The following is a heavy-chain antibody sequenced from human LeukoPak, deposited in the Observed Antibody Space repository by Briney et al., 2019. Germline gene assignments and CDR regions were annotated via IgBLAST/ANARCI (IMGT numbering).Heavy chain of an antibody. D-gene: IGHD5-24*01. Sequence: GGSLRLSCAASGFTFSSYGMHWVRQAPGKGLEWVAFIRYDGSNKYYADSVKGRFTISRDNSKNTLYLQMNSLRAEDTAVYYCAKGAGSKYYYMDVWGKGTMVTVSS. J-gene: IGHJ6*03. CDR1: GFTFSSYG. V-gene: IGHV3-30*02. CDR2: IRYDGSNK. CDR3: AKGAGSKYYYMDV.